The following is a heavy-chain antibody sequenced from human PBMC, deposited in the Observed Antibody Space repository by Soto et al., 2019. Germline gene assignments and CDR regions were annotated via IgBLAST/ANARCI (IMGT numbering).Heavy chain of an antibody. V-gene: IGHV1-3*01. CDR1: GYTFTSYA. Sequence: QVQLVQSGAEVKKPGASVKVSCKASGYTFTSYAMHWVRQAPGQRGEWMGWINAGNGNIKYSQKFQGRVTITRDTSGSTAYMELRSLRSEDTAVYYCARGPTDIVVVVITGFYYWGQGTLVTVSS. D-gene: IGHD2-15*01. CDR3: ARGPTDIVVVVITGFYY. CDR2: INAGNGNI. J-gene: IGHJ4*02.